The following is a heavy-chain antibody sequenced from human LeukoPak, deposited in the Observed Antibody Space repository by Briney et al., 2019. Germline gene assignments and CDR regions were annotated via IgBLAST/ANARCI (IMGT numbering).Heavy chain of an antibody. CDR3: ARELGGGRRRGKNTYCSSTSCYGVFDY. V-gene: IGHV3-11*01. CDR2: ISSSGRTI. D-gene: IGHD2-2*01. Sequence: GGSLRLSCAASGFNFSDYYMSWIRQAPGKGLEWVSYISSSGRTIYYADSVKGRFTISRDNAKNSLYLQMNSLRAEDTAVYYCARELGGGRRRGKNTYCSSTSCYGVFDYWGQGTLVTVSS. CDR1: GFNFSDYY. J-gene: IGHJ4*02.